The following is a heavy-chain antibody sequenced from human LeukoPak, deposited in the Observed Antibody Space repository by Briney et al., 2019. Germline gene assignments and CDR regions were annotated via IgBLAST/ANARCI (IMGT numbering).Heavy chain of an antibody. CDR1: GFTFDDYA. J-gene: IGHJ6*04. Sequence: GRSLRLSCAASGFTFDDYAMHWVRQAPGKGLEWVSGISWNSDTIGYADSVKGRFTISRDNVKNSLYLQMNSLRAEDTAVYYCAELGITMIGGVWGKGTTVTISS. CDR3: AELGITMIGGV. D-gene: IGHD3-10*02. CDR2: ISWNSDTI. V-gene: IGHV3-9*01.